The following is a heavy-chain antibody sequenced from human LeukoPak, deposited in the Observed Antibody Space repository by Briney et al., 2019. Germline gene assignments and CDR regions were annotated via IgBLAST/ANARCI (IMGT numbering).Heavy chain of an antibody. CDR2: IIPIFGTA. J-gene: IGHJ4*02. Sequence: SVKVSCKASGYTFTSYGISWVRQAPGQGLEWMGGIIPIFGTANYAQKFQGRVTITTDESTSTAYMELSSLRSEDTAVYYCARGLKYDYVWGSYRYSPDEYWGQGTLVTVSS. CDR1: GYTFTSYG. V-gene: IGHV1-69*05. CDR3: ARGLKYDYVWGSYRYSPDEY. D-gene: IGHD3-16*02.